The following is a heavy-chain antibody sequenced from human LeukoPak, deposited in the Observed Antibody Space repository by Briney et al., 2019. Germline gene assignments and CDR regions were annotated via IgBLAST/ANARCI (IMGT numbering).Heavy chain of an antibody. V-gene: IGHV1-8*02. J-gene: IGHJ4*02. CDR2: MNPNSGNT. CDR3: ARALSMVRGVPAGY. D-gene: IGHD3-10*01. Sequence: ASVTVSCKASGYTFTGYYMHWVRQAPGQGLEWMGWMNPNSGNTGYAQKFQGRVTMARNTSISTAYMELSSLRSEDTAVYYCARALSMVRGVPAGYWGQGTLVTVSS. CDR1: GYTFTGYY.